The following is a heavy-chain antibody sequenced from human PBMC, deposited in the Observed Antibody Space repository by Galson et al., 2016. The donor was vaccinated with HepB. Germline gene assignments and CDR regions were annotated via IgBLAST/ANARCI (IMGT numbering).Heavy chain of an antibody. CDR3: ARGRAPKTLDTFDI. CDR2: ISHSSSFT. Sequence: SLRLSCAASGFTFSHFYMTWMRRAPGKSLEWVSYISHSSSFTDYADSVKGRFIISRDNVRNSLFLQMSSLRAEDTALYFCARGRAPKTLDTFDIWGQGTMFTVSS. V-gene: IGHV3-11*06. CDR1: GFTFSHFY. J-gene: IGHJ3*02.